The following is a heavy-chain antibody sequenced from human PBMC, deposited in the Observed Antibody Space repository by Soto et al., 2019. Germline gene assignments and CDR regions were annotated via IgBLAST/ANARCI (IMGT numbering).Heavy chain of an antibody. J-gene: IGHJ6*02. CDR2: IYPGDSDT. CDR1: GYSFTSYW. CDR3: ARHPIYDFWHDDGMDV. V-gene: IGHV5-51*01. D-gene: IGHD3-3*01. Sequence: LGESLKISCKGSGYSFTSYWIGWVRQMPGKGLEWMGIIYPGDSDTRYSPSFQGQVTISADKSISTAYLQWSSLKASDTAMYYCARHPIYDFWHDDGMDVWGQGTTVTVSS.